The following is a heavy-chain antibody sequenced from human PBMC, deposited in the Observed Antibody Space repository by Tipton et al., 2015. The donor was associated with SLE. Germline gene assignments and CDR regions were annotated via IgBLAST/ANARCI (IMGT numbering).Heavy chain of an antibody. CDR2: IYSSGST. CDR1: GGSISSYY. CDR3: ARSITGTTEDYFDY. Sequence: TLSLTCTVSGGSISSYYCSWIRQPPVKGLAWIGYIYSSGSTNSNPSPKSRVTITVDTSKNQFSLKLRSVAAADPAVYYCARSITGTTEDYFDYWGQGTLVTVTS. J-gene: IGHJ4*02. D-gene: IGHD1-20*01. V-gene: IGHV4-59*01.